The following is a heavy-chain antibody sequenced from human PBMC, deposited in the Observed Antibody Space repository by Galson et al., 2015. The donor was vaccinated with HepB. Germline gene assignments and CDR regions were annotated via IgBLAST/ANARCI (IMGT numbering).Heavy chain of an antibody. CDR1: GYSFTNYW. V-gene: IGHV5-51*01. CDR3: ARHGRHYGSGPANYYYYYGMDV. J-gene: IGHJ6*02. CDR2: IYPGDSDT. Sequence: QSGAEVKKPGESLKISCKGSGYSFTNYWIGWVRQMPGKGLEWMGVIYPGDSDTRYSPSFQGQVTFSADKSVTTAYLQWSSLKASDSARYFCARHGRHYGSGPANYYYYYGMDVWGQGTTVTVSS. D-gene: IGHD3-10*01.